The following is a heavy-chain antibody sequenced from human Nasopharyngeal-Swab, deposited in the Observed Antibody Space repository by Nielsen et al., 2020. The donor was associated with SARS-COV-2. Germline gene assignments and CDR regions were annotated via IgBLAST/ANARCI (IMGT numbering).Heavy chain of an antibody. CDR2: IYSGGST. J-gene: IGHJ6*02. Sequence: GESLKISCAAPGFTVSSNYMSWVRQAPGKGLEWVSVIYSGGSTYYADSVKGRFTISRDNSKNTLYLQMNSLRAEDTAVYYCARELPSLVTMVRGVIAHYYGMDVWGQGTTVTVSS. CDR3: ARELPSLVTMVRGVIAHYYGMDV. V-gene: IGHV3-66*01. CDR1: GFTVSSNY. D-gene: IGHD3-10*01.